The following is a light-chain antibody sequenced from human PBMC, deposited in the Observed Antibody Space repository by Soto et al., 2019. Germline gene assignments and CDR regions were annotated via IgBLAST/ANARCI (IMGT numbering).Light chain of an antibody. Sequence: DIQLTQSPSFLSASVGDRVTITCRASQGISSYLAWYQQKPGKAPNLLMYAASTLQSGVPSRFSGSGSGTELTLTISSLQPEDFATYYCQQLNGYPPTFGGGTKVEIK. V-gene: IGKV1-9*01. J-gene: IGKJ4*01. CDR3: QQLNGYPPT. CDR2: AAS. CDR1: QGISSY.